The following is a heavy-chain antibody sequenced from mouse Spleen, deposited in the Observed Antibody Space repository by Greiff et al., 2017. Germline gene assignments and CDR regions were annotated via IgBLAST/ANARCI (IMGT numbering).Heavy chain of an antibody. CDR1: GYTFTSYT. CDR2: INPSSGYT. V-gene: IGHV1-4*01. CDR3: ASGDGTGYFDV. D-gene: IGHD3-3*01. Sequence: QVQLQQSGAELARPGASVKMSCKASGYTFTSYTMHWVKQRPGQGLEWIGYINPSSGYTKYNQKFKDKATLTADKSSSTAYMQLSSLTSEDSAVYYCASGDGTGYFDVWGAGTTVTVSS. J-gene: IGHJ1*01.